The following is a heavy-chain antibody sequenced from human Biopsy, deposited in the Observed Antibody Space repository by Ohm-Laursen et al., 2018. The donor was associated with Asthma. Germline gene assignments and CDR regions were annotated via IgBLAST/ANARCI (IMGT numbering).Heavy chain of an antibody. CDR2: ISYTGSA. D-gene: IGHD7-27*01. CDR3: ARHWDWGSFFDY. J-gene: IGHJ4*02. Sequence: TLSLTCTVSGGSMSSSSYYWGWIRQPPGKGLEWMGSISYTGSAYHNPALKSRFTISVDTSKYHFPLKMSSVTAADTAVYYCARHWDWGSFFDYWGQGTPVTVSS. CDR1: GGSMSSSSYY. V-gene: IGHV4-39*01.